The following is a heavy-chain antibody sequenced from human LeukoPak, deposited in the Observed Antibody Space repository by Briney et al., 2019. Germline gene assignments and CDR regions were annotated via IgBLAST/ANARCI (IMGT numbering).Heavy chain of an antibody. Sequence: ASVKVSCKASGYTFTSYGISWVRQAPGQGLEWMGGISAYNVNTNYAQKLQGRVTMTTDTSTSTAYMELRSLRSDDTAVYYCARDSRSGGDFDYWGQGTLVTVSS. CDR3: ARDSRSGGDFDY. CDR1: GYTFTSYG. V-gene: IGHV1-18*01. D-gene: IGHD3-16*01. CDR2: ISAYNVNT. J-gene: IGHJ4*02.